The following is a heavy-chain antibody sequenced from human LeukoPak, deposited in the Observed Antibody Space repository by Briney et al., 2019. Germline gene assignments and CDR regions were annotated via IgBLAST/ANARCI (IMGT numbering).Heavy chain of an antibody. V-gene: IGHV3-23*01. Sequence: GGSLRLFCAASGFTFSSYAMSWVRQAPGKGLEWVSAISGSGGSTYYADSVKGRFTISRDNSKNTLYLQMNSLRAEDTAVYYCAKLDGDLRYYYYYYGMDVWGQGTTVTVSS. CDR1: GFTFSSYA. D-gene: IGHD4-17*01. J-gene: IGHJ6*02. CDR3: AKLDGDLRYYYYYYGMDV. CDR2: ISGSGGST.